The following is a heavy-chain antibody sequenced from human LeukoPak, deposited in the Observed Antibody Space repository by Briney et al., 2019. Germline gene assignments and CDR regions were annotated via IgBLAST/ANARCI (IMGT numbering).Heavy chain of an antibody. J-gene: IGHJ6*04. D-gene: IGHD6-19*01. V-gene: IGHV1-2*02. CDR2: INPNSGGT. Sequence: ASVKVSCKASGYTFTGYYMHWVRQAPGQGLEWMGWINPNSGGTNYAQKFQGRVIMTRDTSISTAYMELSRLRSDDTAVYYCASSNSYSSGWYHVWGKGTTVTVSS. CDR3: ASSNSYSSGWYHV. CDR1: GYTFTGYY.